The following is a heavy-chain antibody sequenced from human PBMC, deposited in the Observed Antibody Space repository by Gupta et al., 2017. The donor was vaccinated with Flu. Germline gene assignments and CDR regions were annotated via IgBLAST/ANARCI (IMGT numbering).Heavy chain of an antibody. D-gene: IGHD3-10*01. V-gene: IGHV3-33*06. CDR3: VKERGPFDAFDI. CDR2: IWSDGNNK. Sequence: VRQPPGKGLEWVAVIWSDGNNKFYADSVKGRFTFSRDNAKNTLYLQMNSLRDEDTAVYYCVKERGPFDAFDIWGQGTMVTVSS. J-gene: IGHJ3*02.